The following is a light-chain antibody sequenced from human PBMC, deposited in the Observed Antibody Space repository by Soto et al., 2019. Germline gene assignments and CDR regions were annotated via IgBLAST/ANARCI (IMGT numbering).Light chain of an antibody. CDR1: QSLLSSADNKNY. CDR3: QQYYSGPIT. CDR2: GAS. V-gene: IGKV4-1*01. J-gene: IGKJ4*01. Sequence: DIVMTQSPDSLAVSLGERATINCKSSQSLLSSADNKNYLAWYQQKSGQPPKLLIYGASTRLSGVPDRISGSGSRTDFTLTISSLQAEDVAIYSCQQYYSGPITFGGGTKVEIK.